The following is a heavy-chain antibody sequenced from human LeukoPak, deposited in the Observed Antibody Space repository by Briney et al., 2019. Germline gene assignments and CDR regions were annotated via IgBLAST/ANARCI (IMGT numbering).Heavy chain of an antibody. J-gene: IGHJ6*02. CDR2: IASDGSST. CDR1: GFTFSSYW. V-gene: IGHV3-74*01. Sequence: GGSLRLSCAASGFTFSSYWMNWVRQAPGKGLVWVSRIASDGSSTTYADSVKGRFSISRDNSKNTLYLQMNSLRAEDTAVYYCARMGFVVVPAAPRSYYYGMDVWGQGTTVTVSS. CDR3: ARMGFVVVPAAPRSYYYGMDV. D-gene: IGHD2-2*01.